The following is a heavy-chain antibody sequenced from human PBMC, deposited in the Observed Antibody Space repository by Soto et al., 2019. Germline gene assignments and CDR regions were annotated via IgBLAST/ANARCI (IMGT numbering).Heavy chain of an antibody. J-gene: IGHJ6*02. CDR1: GFTFSSYG. CDR2: IWYDGSNK. CDR3: ARDDYGMHG. Sequence: PVGSLRLSCAASGFTFSSYGMHWVRQAPGKGLEWVAVIWYDGSNKYYADSVKGRFTISRDNSKNTLYLQMNSLRAEDTAGYYCARDDYGMHGWGQGTTFTVSS. V-gene: IGHV3-33*01.